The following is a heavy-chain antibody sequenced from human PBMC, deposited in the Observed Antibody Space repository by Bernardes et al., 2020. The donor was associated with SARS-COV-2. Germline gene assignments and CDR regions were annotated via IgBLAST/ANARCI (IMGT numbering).Heavy chain of an antibody. CDR2: ISYNGGI. Sequence: SETLSLTCAVSGGSISSYYWSWIRQPPGKGLESIGYISYNGGINYNPSLRSRATISIDTSKNQFSLKLSSVTAADTAIYYCARTARVFDSWGQGTLVTVSS. CDR1: GGSISSYY. J-gene: IGHJ4*01. CDR3: ARTARVFDS. V-gene: IGHV4-59*01. D-gene: IGHD5-18*01.